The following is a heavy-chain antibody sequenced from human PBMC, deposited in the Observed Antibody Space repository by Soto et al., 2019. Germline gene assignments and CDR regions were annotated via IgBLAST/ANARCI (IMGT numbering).Heavy chain of an antibody. J-gene: IGHJ4*02. V-gene: IGHV5-51*01. Sequence: PGESLKISCKGSGYSFTSDWIAWVRQMPGKGLEWMGIIYPGDSDTRYSPSFQGQVTISADKSTSTAYLQWSSLKASDTAMYYCARLSYYDTGSQTYDYWGQGTLVTVSS. CDR1: GYSFTSDW. CDR2: IYPGDSDT. CDR3: ARLSYYDTGSQTYDY. D-gene: IGHD3-22*01.